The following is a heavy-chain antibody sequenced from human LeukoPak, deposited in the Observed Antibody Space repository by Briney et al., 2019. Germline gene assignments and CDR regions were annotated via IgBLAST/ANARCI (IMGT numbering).Heavy chain of an antibody. CDR1: GFTFSSYA. Sequence: GGSLRLSCAASGFTFSSYAMSWVRQAPGKGLEWVSDISGSGGSTYYADSVKGRFTISRDNSKNTLYLQMNSLRAEDTAVYYCAKATWAVVTNDYYFDYWGQGTLVTVSS. CDR3: AKATWAVVTNDYYFDY. V-gene: IGHV3-23*01. D-gene: IGHD4-23*01. CDR2: ISGSGGST. J-gene: IGHJ4*02.